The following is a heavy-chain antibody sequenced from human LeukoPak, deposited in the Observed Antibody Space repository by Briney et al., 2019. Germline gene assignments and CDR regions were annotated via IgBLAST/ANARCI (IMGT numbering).Heavy chain of an antibody. D-gene: IGHD3-10*01. J-gene: IGHJ4*02. CDR1: GYTLTELS. CDR2: FDPEDGET. CDR3: ATDIWFGESLMTYYFDY. V-gene: IGHV1-24*01. Sequence: ASVKVSCKVSGYTLTELSMHWVRQAPGKGLEWMGGFDPEDGETIYAQKFQGRVTMTEDTSADTAYMELSSLRSEDTAVYYCATDIWFGESLMTYYFDYWGRGTLVTVSS.